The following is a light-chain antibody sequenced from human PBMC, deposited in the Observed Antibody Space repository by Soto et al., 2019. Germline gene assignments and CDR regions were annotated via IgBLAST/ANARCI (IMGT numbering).Light chain of an antibody. J-gene: IGKJ1*01. CDR3: QQRSNWPRT. V-gene: IGKV3-11*01. CDR2: DAS. CDR1: QSVSSY. Sequence: EIVLTQSPATLSLSPGERATLSCRASQSVSSYLAWYQQKPGQAPRLLIYDASNRATGIPARFSGSGSGTELPLTISSLEPEDFAVYYCQQRSNWPRTFGQGTKVEIK.